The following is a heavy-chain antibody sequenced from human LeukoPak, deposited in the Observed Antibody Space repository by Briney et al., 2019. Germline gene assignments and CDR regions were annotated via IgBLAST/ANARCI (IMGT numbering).Heavy chain of an antibody. V-gene: IGHV3-23*01. D-gene: IGHD3-10*01. CDR3: ARAKYYYGSGSYYDAFDI. Sequence: PGGSLRLSCAASGFTFSSYAMSWVRQAPGKGLEWVSAISGSGGSTYYADSVKGRFTISRGNAKNTLYLQMNSLRAEDTAVYYCARAKYYYGSGSYYDAFDIWGQGTMVTVSS. CDR2: ISGSGGST. CDR1: GFTFSSYA. J-gene: IGHJ3*02.